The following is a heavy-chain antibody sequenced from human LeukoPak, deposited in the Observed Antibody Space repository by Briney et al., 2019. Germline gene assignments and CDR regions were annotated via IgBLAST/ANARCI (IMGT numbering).Heavy chain of an antibody. V-gene: IGHV3-23*01. CDR1: GFTFSSYA. Sequence: GGSLRLSCAASGFTFSSYAMSWVRQAPGKGLEWVSSISGSGGSIYYADSLKGRFSISRENSKNTLYLQMNSLRAEDTAVYYCAKDDYSGYDQTFDYWGQGTLVTVSS. CDR3: AKDDYSGYDQTFDY. D-gene: IGHD5-12*01. J-gene: IGHJ4*02. CDR2: ISGSGGSI.